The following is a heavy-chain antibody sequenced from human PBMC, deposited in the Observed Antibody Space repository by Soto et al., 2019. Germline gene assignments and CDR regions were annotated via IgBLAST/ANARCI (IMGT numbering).Heavy chain of an antibody. CDR2: ISYDETNK. D-gene: IGHD6-13*01. CDR3: ARDLHAVAAVWAARYYYDEMAV. V-gene: IGHV3-30-3*01. J-gene: IGHJ6*02. CDR1: GFTFSSYA. Sequence: QVQLVESGGGVVQPGRSLRLSCAASGFTFSSYAMHWVRQAPGKGLEWVAVISYDETNKYYADSVKGRFTISRDNSKKTLYLNTNSLSAEETAVYYSARDLHAVAAVWAARYYYDEMAVWGQGTTVTVSS.